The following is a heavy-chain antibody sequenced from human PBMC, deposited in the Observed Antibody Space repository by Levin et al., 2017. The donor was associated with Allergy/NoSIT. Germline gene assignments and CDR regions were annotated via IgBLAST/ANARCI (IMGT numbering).Heavy chain of an antibody. V-gene: IGHV1-24*01. CDR2: FDPEDGET. J-gene: IGHJ6*02. CDR3: ATGARHCSSTSCPESSYYYYGMDV. Sequence: GESLKISCKVSGYTLTELSMHWVRQAPGKGLEWMGGFDPEDGETIYAQKFQGRVTMTEDTSTDTAYMELSSLRSEDTAVYYCATGARHCSSTSCPESSYYYYGMDVWGQGTTVTVSS. D-gene: IGHD2-2*01. CDR1: GYTLTELS.